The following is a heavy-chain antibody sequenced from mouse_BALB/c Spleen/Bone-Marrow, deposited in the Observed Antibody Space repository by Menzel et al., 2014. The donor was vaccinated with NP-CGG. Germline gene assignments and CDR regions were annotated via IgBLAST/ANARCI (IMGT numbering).Heavy chain of an antibody. CDR2: INPDSSTI. CDR1: GFAFSRYW. J-gene: IGHJ3*01. CDR3: AKNYYYGYVAY. Sequence: EVNLVESGGGLVQPGGSLKLSCAASGFAFSRYWMTWVRRAPGKGLEWIGEINPDSSTINYTPSLKDKSIISRDNAKNTQYLQMNKVRSEDTALYYCAKNYYYGYVAYWGQGTLVTVSA. D-gene: IGHD1-2*01. V-gene: IGHV4-1*02.